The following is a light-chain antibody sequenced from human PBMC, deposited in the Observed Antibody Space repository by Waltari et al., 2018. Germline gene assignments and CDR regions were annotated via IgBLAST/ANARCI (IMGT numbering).Light chain of an antibody. CDR3: QSYDNDNVV. CDR1: SGSIGSSY. CDR2: DDY. V-gene: IGLV6-57*03. J-gene: IGLJ3*02. Sequence: NFILTQTHSVSESTGKTVTISCTRSSGSIGSSYVQWYQQRPGSAPTTVIYDDYQRPSGVPERFSGSIDSSSNSAYVTISGLKPEDEADYYCQSYDNDNVVFGGGTRLTVL.